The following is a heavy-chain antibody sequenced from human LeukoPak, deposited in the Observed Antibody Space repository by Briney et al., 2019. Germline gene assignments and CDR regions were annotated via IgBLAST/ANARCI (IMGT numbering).Heavy chain of an antibody. CDR2: IYPGDSDT. Sequence: GASLKISCKGSGSSFTSYWIGWVRQMPGKGLEWMGIIYPGDSDTRYSPSFQGQVTISADKSISTAYLQWSSLKASDTAMYYCARHNYGSGSYYNHADYWGQGTLVTVSS. V-gene: IGHV5-51*01. J-gene: IGHJ4*02. CDR1: GSSFTSYW. CDR3: ARHNYGSGSYYNHADY. D-gene: IGHD3-10*01.